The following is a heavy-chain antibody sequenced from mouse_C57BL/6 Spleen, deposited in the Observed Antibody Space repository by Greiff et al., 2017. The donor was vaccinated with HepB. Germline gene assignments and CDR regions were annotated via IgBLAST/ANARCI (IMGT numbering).Heavy chain of an antibody. CDR2: IWSDGST. J-gene: IGHJ4*01. CDR1: GFSLTSYG. V-gene: IGHV2-6-1*01. D-gene: IGHD2-3*01. Sequence: VQWVESGPGLVAPSQSLSITCTVSGFSLTSYGVHWVRQPPGKGLEWLVVIWSDGSTTYNSALNSRLSISKDNSKSQVFLKMNSLQTDDTAMYYCARHDGYYLYYAMDYWGQGTSVTVSS. CDR3: ARHDGYYLYYAMDY.